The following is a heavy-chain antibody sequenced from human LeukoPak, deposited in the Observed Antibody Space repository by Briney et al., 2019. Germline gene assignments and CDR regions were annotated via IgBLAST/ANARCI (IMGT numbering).Heavy chain of an antibody. V-gene: IGHV3-74*01. CDR3: ARGGYYYDSSGYI. CDR2: INSDGHST. Sequence: GGSMRLSCAAYGFTFSSYWMHWDRQAPGKGLVWVSRINSDGHSTSYADSVKGRFNVSRENGKNKLYLRRNSLVAEGTAVCCCARGGYYYDSSGYIWGQGTLVTGSS. CDR1: GFTFSSYW. D-gene: IGHD3-22*01. J-gene: IGHJ4*02.